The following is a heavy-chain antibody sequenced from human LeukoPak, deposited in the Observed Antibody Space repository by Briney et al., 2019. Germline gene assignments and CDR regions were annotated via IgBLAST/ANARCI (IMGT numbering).Heavy chain of an antibody. CDR3: ARVGGVGDGYNFPSDY. CDR2: ISSSSPYI. CDR1: GFTFSNYS. D-gene: IGHD5-24*01. V-gene: IGHV3-21*01. Sequence: PGGSLRLSCAASGFTFSNYSVNWVRQAPGRGLEWVSSISSSSPYIYYADSVRGRFTISRDNAKNSLSLQMNSLRAEDTAVYYCARVGGVGDGYNFPSDYWGQGTLVTVSS. J-gene: IGHJ4*02.